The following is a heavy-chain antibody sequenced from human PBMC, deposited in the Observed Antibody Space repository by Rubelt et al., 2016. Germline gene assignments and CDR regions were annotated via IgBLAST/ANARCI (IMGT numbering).Heavy chain of an antibody. V-gene: IGHV3-48*04. J-gene: IGHJ4*02. Sequence: SYSMNWVRQAPGKGLEWVSYISSSSSTIYYADSVKGRFTISRDNAKNSLYLQMNSLRAEDTAVYYCAKEGTYYYDSRNYFDYWGQGTLVTVSS. CDR2: ISSSSSTI. CDR1: SYS. CDR3: AKEGTYYYDSRNYFDY. D-gene: IGHD3-22*01.